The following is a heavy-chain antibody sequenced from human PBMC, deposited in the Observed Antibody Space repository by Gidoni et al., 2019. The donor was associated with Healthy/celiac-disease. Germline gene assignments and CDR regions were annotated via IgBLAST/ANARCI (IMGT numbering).Heavy chain of an antibody. D-gene: IGHD6-13*01. Sequence: EVQLVESGGGLVQPGRSLRLSCAASGFTFEDYAMHWVRQAPGKGLEWVSGISWNSGSIGYADSVKGRFTISRDNAKNSLYLQMNSLRAEDTALYYCAKDIGSWGNYGMDVWGQGTTVIVSS. CDR2: ISWNSGSI. CDR3: AKDIGSWGNYGMDV. CDR1: GFTFEDYA. V-gene: IGHV3-9*01. J-gene: IGHJ6*02.